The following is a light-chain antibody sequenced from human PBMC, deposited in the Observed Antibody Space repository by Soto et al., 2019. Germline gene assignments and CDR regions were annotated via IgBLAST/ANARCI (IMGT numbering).Light chain of an antibody. CDR1: SGDVGGYNY. J-gene: IGLJ1*01. Sequence: QSVLTQPRSVSGSPGQSVTISCTGTSGDVGGYNYVSWYQQHPGKAPKLMIYDVSKRPPGVPDRFSGSKSGNTASLTISGLQAEDEADYYCCSYAGSYTFYVFGTGTKVTVL. CDR3: CSYAGSYTFYV. V-gene: IGLV2-11*01. CDR2: DVS.